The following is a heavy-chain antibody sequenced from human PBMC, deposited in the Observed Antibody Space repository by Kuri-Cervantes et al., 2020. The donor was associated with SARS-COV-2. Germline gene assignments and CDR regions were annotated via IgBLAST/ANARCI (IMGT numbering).Heavy chain of an antibody. V-gene: IGHV3-7*01. CDR2: IKQDGSEK. CDR3: ARAEWGLIDY. Sequence: GESLKISCAASGFTFSSYGMHWVRQAPGKGLGWVANIKQDGSEKYYVDSVKGRFTISRDNAKNLLYLQMNSLRAEDTAVYYCARAEWGLIDYWGQGTLVTVSS. J-gene: IGHJ4*02. D-gene: IGHD1-26*01. CDR1: GFTFSSYG.